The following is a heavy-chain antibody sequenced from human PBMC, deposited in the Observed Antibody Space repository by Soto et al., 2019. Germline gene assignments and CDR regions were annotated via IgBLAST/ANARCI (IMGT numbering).Heavy chain of an antibody. CDR1: GFTFSSYG. CDR3: ARDRATVTSALRYYYYGMDV. CDR2: ISYDGNNK. V-gene: IGHV3-30*03. D-gene: IGHD4-4*01. J-gene: IGHJ6*02. Sequence: GGSLRLSCAASGFTFSSYGMHWVRQAPGKGLEWVAVISYDGNNKYCADSVKGRFTISRDNSKNTLYLQMNSLRAEDTAVYYCARDRATVTSALRYYYYGMDVWGQGTTVTVSS.